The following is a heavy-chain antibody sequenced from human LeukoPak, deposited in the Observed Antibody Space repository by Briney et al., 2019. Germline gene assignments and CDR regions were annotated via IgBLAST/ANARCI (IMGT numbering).Heavy chain of an antibody. Sequence: GASVKVSCKASGHTFTSYGISWVRQAPGQGLEWMGWISSYNGNTNYAQKLQGRVTMTTDTSTSTAYMELRSLRSDDTAVYYCARDVISRQMITLGLGFWGQGTLVTVSS. CDR1: GHTFTSYG. CDR3: ARDVISRQMITLGLGF. CDR2: ISSYNGNT. V-gene: IGHV1-18*01. D-gene: IGHD1-20*01. J-gene: IGHJ4*02.